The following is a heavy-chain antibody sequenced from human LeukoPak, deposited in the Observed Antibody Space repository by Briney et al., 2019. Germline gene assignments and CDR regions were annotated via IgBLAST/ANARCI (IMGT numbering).Heavy chain of an antibody. CDR3: AKDNAGATFYYFDD. D-gene: IGHD1-26*01. V-gene: IGHV3-30*18. Sequence: GGSLRLSCAASGFTFSSYGMHWVRQAPGKGLEWVAVISYDGSNKYYADSVKGRFTISRDNSKNTLYLQMNSLRAEDTAVYYCAKDNAGATFYYFDDWGQGTLVTVSS. J-gene: IGHJ4*02. CDR1: GFTFSSYG. CDR2: ISYDGSNK.